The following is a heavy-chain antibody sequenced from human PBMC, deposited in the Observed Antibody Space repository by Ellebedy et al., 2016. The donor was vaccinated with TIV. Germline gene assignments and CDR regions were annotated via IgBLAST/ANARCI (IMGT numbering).Heavy chain of an antibody. V-gene: IGHV1-46*01. CDR3: ARSLAAADY. D-gene: IGHD6-13*01. CDR1: GYTFTSYY. J-gene: IGHJ4*02. Sequence: ASVKVSXKASGYTFTSYYMHWVRQAPGQGLEWMGIINPSGGSTSYAQKLQGRVTMTTDTSTSTAYMELRSLRSDDTAVYYCARSLAAADYWGQGTLVTVSS. CDR2: INPSGGST.